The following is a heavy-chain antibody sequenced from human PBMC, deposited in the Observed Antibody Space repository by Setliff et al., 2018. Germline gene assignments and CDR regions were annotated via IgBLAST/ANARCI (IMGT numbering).Heavy chain of an antibody. CDR2: ISAYNGNT. Sequence: ASVKVSCKASGYTFTSYGISWVRQAPGQGLEWMGWISAYNGNTNYAQKLQGRVNMTTDTSTITADMELSSLRSEETAVYYCASYDYGDYGIWIDAFDIWGQGTMVTVSS. J-gene: IGHJ3*02. CDR1: GYTFTSYG. CDR3: ASYDYGDYGIWIDAFDI. D-gene: IGHD4-17*01. V-gene: IGHV1-18*01.